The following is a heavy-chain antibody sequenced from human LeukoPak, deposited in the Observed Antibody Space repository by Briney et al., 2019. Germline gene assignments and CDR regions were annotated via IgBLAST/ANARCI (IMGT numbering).Heavy chain of an antibody. V-gene: IGHV4-31*03. J-gene: IGHJ4*02. D-gene: IGHD3-22*01. CDR2: IYYSGST. CDR1: GGSISSGGYY. CDR3: ARYGYYYDSSGYYFTHY. Sequence: SETLSLTCTVSGGSISSGGYYWRWIRQHPGKGLEWIGYIYYSGSTYYNPSLKSRVTISVDTSKNQFSLKLSSVTAADTAVYYCARYGYYYDSSGYYFTHYWGQGTLVTVSS.